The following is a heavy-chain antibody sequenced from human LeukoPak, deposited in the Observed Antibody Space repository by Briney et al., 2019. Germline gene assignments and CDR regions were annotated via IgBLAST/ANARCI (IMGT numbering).Heavy chain of an antibody. CDR2: INPNSGGT. V-gene: IGHV1-2*02. CDR1: GYTFTGYY. J-gene: IGHJ5*02. Sequence: GASVKVSCKASGYTFTGYYMRWVQQAPGQGLEWMGWINPNSGGTNYAQKFQGRVTMTRDTSISTAYMELSRLRSDDTAVYYCAREDGVGATVVDPWGQGTLVTVSS. D-gene: IGHD1-26*01. CDR3: AREDGVGATVVDP.